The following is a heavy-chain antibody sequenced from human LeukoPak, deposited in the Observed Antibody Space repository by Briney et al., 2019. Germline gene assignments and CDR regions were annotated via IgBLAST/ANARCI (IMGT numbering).Heavy chain of an antibody. V-gene: IGHV3-48*01. D-gene: IGHD3-16*01. J-gene: IGHJ4*02. CDR3: ARQDRGGSYSNFDY. CDR2: ISSSSSTI. Sequence: GGSLRLSCAASGFTFSSYSMNWVRQAPGKGLEWVSYISSSSSTIYYADSVKGRFTISRDNAKNSLYLQMNSLRAEDTAVYYCARQDRGGSYSNFDYWRQGTLVTVSS. CDR1: GFTFSSYS.